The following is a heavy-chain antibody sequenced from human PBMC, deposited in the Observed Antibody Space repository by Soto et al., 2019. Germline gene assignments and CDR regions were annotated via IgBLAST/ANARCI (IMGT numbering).Heavy chain of an antibody. V-gene: IGHV3-23*01. CDR1: GFTFSIYA. D-gene: IGHD3-22*01. CDR3: ATKNYYDSSGFHGY. CDR2: ISGSGGST. Sequence: GGSLRLSCAASGFTFSIYAMSWFRQAPGKGLEWVSAISGSGGSTYYADSVKGRFTISRDNSKNTLYLQMNSLRAEDTAVYYCATKNYYDSSGFHGYWGQGTLVTVSS. J-gene: IGHJ4*02.